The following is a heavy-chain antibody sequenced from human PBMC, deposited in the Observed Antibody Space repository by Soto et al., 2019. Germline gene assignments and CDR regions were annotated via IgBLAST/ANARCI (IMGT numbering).Heavy chain of an antibody. D-gene: IGHD1-7*01. CDR2: IYYSGST. Sequence: SETLSLTCTVSGGSISSYYWSWIRQPPGKGLEWIGYIYYSGSTNYNPSLKSRVTISVDTSKNQFSLKLSSVTAADTAVYYCARKNLGRDGYIWFDPWGQGTLVTVSS. V-gene: IGHV4-59*01. CDR1: GGSISSYY. CDR3: ARKNLGRDGYIWFDP. J-gene: IGHJ5*02.